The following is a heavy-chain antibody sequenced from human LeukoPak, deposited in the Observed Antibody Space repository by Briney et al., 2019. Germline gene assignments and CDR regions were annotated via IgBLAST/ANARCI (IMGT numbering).Heavy chain of an antibody. V-gene: IGHV1-2*02. CDR2: INPNSGGT. Sequence: ASVKVSCKASGYTFTGYYMHWVRQAPGQGLEWMGWINPNSGGTNYAQKFQGRVTMTRDTSISTAYMELSRLRSDDTAVYYCARDRWPTQDYSNSPFDYWDQGTLVTVSS. CDR1: GYTFTGYY. D-gene: IGHD4-11*01. J-gene: IGHJ4*02. CDR3: ARDRWPTQDYSNSPFDY.